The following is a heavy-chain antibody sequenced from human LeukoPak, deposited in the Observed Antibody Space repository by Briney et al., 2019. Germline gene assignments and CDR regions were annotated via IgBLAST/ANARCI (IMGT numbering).Heavy chain of an antibody. D-gene: IGHD2-15*01. CDR3: ARGLGSCYTSCYYYMDV. Sequence: PGGTLRLSCAASGFTFSSYWMSWVRQAPGKGLEWVANIKQDGSEKYYVDSVKGRFTISRDNAKNSLYLQMNSLRAEDTAVYYCARGLGSCYTSCYYYMDVWGKGTTVTVSS. V-gene: IGHV3-7*01. J-gene: IGHJ6*03. CDR2: IKQDGSEK. CDR1: GFTFSSYW.